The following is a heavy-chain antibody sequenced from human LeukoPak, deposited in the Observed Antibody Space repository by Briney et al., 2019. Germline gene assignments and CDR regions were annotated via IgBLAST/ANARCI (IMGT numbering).Heavy chain of an antibody. CDR2: ICYSGST. Sequence: TSETLSLTCTVSGGSISSGGYYWSWIRQHPGKGLEWIGYICYSGSTYYNPSLKSRVTISVDTSKNQFSLKLSSVTAADTAVYYCASGTELYCSGGSCHDYWGQGTLVTVSS. CDR1: GGSISSGGYY. J-gene: IGHJ4*02. V-gene: IGHV4-31*03. D-gene: IGHD2-15*01. CDR3: ASGTELYCSGGSCHDY.